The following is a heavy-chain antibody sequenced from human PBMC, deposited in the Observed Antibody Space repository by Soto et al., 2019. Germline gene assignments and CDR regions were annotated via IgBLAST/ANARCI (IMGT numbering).Heavy chain of an antibody. J-gene: IGHJ6*02. V-gene: IGHV1-3*01. Sequence: ASVKVSCKASGYTFTSYAMHWVRQAPGQRLEWMGWINAGNGNTKYSQKFQGRVTITRDTSASTAYMELSSLRSEDTAVYYCARAGYCTSTRCYFHYGMDVWCQGTTLTVSS. CDR2: INAGNGNT. CDR1: GYTFTSYA. CDR3: ARAGYCTSTRCYFHYGMDV. D-gene: IGHD2-2*01.